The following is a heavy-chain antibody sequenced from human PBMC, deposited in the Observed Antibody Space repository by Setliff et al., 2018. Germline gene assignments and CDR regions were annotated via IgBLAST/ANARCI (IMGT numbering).Heavy chain of an antibody. Sequence: SVKVSCKASGGTFSSYAISWVRQAPGQGLEWMGGIIPIFGTANYAQKFQGRVTITADESTSTAYMELSSFRSEDTAVYYCATVDIVATITGGYYFDYCGQGTLVTVSS. V-gene: IGHV1-69*13. CDR2: IIPIFGTA. D-gene: IGHD5-12*01. CDR3: ATVDIVATITGGYYFDY. CDR1: GGTFSSYA. J-gene: IGHJ4*02.